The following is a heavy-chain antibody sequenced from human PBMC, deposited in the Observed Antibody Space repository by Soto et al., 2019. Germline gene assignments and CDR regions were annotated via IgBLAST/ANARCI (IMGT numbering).Heavy chain of an antibody. J-gene: IGHJ2*01. V-gene: IGHV4-34*01. CDR3: ARGYNQYYYDSSGYRRHWYFDL. Sequence: QVQLQQWGAGLLKPSETLSLTCAVYGGSFSGYYWSWIRQPPGKVLEWIGYINHSGRTNYNPSLKSRVTISVDTSKNQFSLKLSSVTAADTAVYYCARGYNQYYYDSSGYRRHWYFDLWGRGTLVTVSS. CDR2: INHSGRT. CDR1: GGSFSGYY. D-gene: IGHD3-22*01.